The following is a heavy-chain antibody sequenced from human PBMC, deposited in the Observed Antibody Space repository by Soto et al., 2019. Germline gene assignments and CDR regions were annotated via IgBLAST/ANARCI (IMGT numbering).Heavy chain of an antibody. CDR2: INAGNGNT. Sequence: ASVKVSCKASGYTFTSYAMHWVRQAPGQRLEWMGWINAGNGNTKYSQKFQGRVTITRDTSASTAYMELSSLRSEDTAVYYCAAEVSDFWSGLGYWGQGTLVTVSS. D-gene: IGHD3-3*01. CDR1: GYTFTSYA. J-gene: IGHJ4*02. V-gene: IGHV1-3*01. CDR3: AAEVSDFWSGLGY.